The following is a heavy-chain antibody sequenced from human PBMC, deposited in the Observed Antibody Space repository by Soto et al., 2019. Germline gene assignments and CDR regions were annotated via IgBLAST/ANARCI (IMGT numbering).Heavy chain of an antibody. V-gene: IGHV1-69*19. CDR2: ISPMFGAA. CDR3: AREVQVHTPAFGY. J-gene: IGHJ4*02. CDR1: GGTFNTYA. Sequence: QVPLVQSGAEMKKPGSSVKVSCQSSGGTFNTYAMNWVRQAPGQGPEWMGDISPMFGAANYAPKFQGRVTITADESTGTAYMQLSSLTSEATALYFCAREVQVHTPAFGYWGQGTLVTVSS.